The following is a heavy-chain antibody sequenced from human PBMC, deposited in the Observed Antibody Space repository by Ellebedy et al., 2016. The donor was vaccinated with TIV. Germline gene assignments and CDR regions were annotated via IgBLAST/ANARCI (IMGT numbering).Heavy chain of an antibody. J-gene: IGHJ3*02. D-gene: IGHD4/OR15-4a*01. CDR2: INSDGSST. CDR1: GFTFSSYW. V-gene: IGHV3-74*01. CDR3: ARANTNYDAFDI. Sequence: ESLKISCAASGFTFSSYWMHWVRQAPGKGLVWVSRINSDGSSTTYADSVKGRFTISRDNSKKTLSRQMNSLSAGYTAVYYCARANTNYDAFDIWGQGTMVTVSS.